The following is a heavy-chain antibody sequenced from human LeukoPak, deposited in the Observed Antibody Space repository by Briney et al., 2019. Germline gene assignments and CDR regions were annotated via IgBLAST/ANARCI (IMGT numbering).Heavy chain of an antibody. Sequence: PSETLSLTCTVSGGSISSGSYYWSWIRQPPGKGLEWIGYIYYSGSTNYNPSLKSRVTISVDTSKNQFSLKLSSVTAADTAVYYCARGPYYYDSSGNFDYWGQGTLVTVSS. CDR3: ARGPYYYDSSGNFDY. CDR2: IYYSGST. J-gene: IGHJ4*02. V-gene: IGHV4-61*01. D-gene: IGHD3-22*01. CDR1: GGSISSGSYY.